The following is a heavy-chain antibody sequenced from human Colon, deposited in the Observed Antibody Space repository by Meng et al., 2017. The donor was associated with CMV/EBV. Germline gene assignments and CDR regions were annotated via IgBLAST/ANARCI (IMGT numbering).Heavy chain of an antibody. Sequence: ASVKVSCKASGYTFTSYAINWVRQATGQGLEWMGWMNPNSGNTGYAQKFQGRVTMTRNTSISTAYMELSSLRSEDTAVYYCASILTNTYYCYGMDVWGQGTTVTVSS. CDR1: GYTFTSYA. CDR3: ASILTNTYYCYGMDV. J-gene: IGHJ6*02. CDR2: MNPNSGNT. V-gene: IGHV1-8*01.